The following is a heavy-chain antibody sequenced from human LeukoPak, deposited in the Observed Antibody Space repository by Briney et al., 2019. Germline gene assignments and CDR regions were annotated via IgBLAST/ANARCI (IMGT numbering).Heavy chain of an antibody. CDR2: IKQDGSEK. CDR1: GFTFSSYW. D-gene: IGHD1-26*01. Sequence: GGSLRLSCEASGFTFSSYWMSWVRQAPGKGLXXXANIKQDGSEKYYVDSVKGRFTISRDNAKNSLYLQMNSLRAEDTAVYYCARHVPIVGATNYWGQGTRVTVSS. J-gene: IGHJ4*02. CDR3: ARHVPIVGATNY. V-gene: IGHV3-7*01.